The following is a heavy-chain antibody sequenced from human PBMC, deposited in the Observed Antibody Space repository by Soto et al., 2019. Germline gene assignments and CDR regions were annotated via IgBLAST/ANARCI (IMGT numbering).Heavy chain of an antibody. V-gene: IGHV4-59*08. CDR2: IYYSGST. D-gene: IGHD5-12*01. CDR1: GGSISSYY. J-gene: IGHJ4*02. Sequence: SETLSLTCTVSGGSISSYYWSWIRQPPGKGLEWIGYIYYSGSTNYNPSLKSRVTISVDTSKNQFSLKLSSVTAADTAVYYCASSLRGYSGYDLNFDYWGQGTLVTVSS. CDR3: ASSLRGYSGYDLNFDY.